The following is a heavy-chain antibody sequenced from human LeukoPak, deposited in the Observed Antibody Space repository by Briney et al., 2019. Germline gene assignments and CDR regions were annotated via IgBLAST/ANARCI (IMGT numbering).Heavy chain of an antibody. D-gene: IGHD6-13*01. Sequence: GGSLRLSCAASGFTFSGYTMNWVRQAPGKGLEWVSYISSSSSYIYYADSVKGRFTISRDNAKNSLYLQMNSLRVEDTAVYYCARGHGLSSSWYYWGQGTLVTVSS. CDR1: GFTFSGYT. V-gene: IGHV3-21*01. CDR3: ARGHGLSSSWYY. J-gene: IGHJ4*02. CDR2: ISSSSSYI.